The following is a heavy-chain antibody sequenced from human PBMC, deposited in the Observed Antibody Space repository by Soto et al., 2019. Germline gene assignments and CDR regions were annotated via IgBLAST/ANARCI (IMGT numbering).Heavy chain of an antibody. Sequence: PSETLSLTCTVSGGSISSGEYYWSWIRQPPGKGLEWIGYIYYSGSTYYNPSLKSRVTISVDTSKNQFSLKLSSVTAAGTAVYYCARGLAAAGLFGFGPRGQGTLVTVSS. V-gene: IGHV4-30-4*01. D-gene: IGHD6-13*01. CDR3: ARGLAAAGLFGFGP. CDR2: IYYSGST. J-gene: IGHJ5*02. CDR1: GGSISSGEYY.